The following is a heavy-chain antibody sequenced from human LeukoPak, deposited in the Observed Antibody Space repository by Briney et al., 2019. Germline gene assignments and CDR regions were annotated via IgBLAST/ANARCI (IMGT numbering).Heavy chain of an antibody. CDR1: GFTFSSYA. V-gene: IGHV3-23*01. D-gene: IGHD2-15*01. CDR2: ISGSGGST. Sequence: GGSLRLSCVASGFTFSSYAMSWVRQAPGKGLEWVSVISGSGGSTYYADSVKGRFTISRDNSKNTLYLQMNSLRAEDTAVYYCAKVSRYCSGGSCYYHPFDYWGQGTLVTVSS. J-gene: IGHJ4*02. CDR3: AKVSRYCSGGSCYYHPFDY.